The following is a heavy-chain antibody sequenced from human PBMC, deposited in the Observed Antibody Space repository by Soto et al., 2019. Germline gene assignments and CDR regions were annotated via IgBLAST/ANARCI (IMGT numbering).Heavy chain of an antibody. CDR3: ARECVRGGRYYYGMDV. Sequence: GGSLRLSCAASGFTFSSYSMNWVRQAPGKGLEWVSSISSSSSYIYYADSVKGRFTISRDNAKNSLYLQMNSLRAEDTAVYYCARECVRGGRYYYGMDVWGQGTTVTVSS. J-gene: IGHJ6*02. V-gene: IGHV3-21*01. CDR2: ISSSSSYI. CDR1: GFTFSSYS. D-gene: IGHD3-10*01.